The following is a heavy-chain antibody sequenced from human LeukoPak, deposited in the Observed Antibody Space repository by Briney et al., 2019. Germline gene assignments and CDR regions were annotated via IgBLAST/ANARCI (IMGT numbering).Heavy chain of an antibody. CDR3: ARPVPSRLGWFDP. J-gene: IGHJ5*02. V-gene: IGHV4-4*02. CDR2: IYYSGST. D-gene: IGHD1-1*01. Sequence: SETLSLTCVVSGGSISSSNWWSWVRQPPGKGLEWIGYIYYSGSTNYNPSLKSRVTISVDTSKNQFSLKLSSVTAADTAVYYCARPVPSRLGWFDPWGQGTLVTVSS. CDR1: GGSISSSNW.